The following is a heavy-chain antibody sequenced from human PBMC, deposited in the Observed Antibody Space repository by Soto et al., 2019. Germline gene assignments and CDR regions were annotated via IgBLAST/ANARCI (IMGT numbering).Heavy chain of an antibody. CDR1: GDSVSSNSAA. V-gene: IGHV6-1*01. CDR2: TYYRSKWYN. Sequence: SQTLSLTCAISGDSVSSNSAAWNWIRQSPSKGLEWLGRTYYRSKWYNDYAVSVKSRININPDTSKHQFSLQLNSVTPEDMVVYYCASAYCIVGRCWAWANWCYPWGQGFLVIVSS. D-gene: IGHD2-15*01. J-gene: IGHJ5*02. CDR3: ASAYCIVGRCWAWANWCYP.